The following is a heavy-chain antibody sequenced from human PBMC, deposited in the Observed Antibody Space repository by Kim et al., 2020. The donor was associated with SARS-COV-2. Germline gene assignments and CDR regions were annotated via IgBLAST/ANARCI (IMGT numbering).Heavy chain of an antibody. D-gene: IGHD6-13*01. CDR1: GYTLTELS. Sequence: ASVKVSCKVSGYTLTELSMHWVRQAPGKGLEWMGGFDPEDGETIYAQKFQGRVTMTEDTSTDTAYMELSSLRSEDTAVYYCATGAAAARHNWFDPWGQGTLVTVSS. CDR2: FDPEDGET. CDR3: ATGAAAARHNWFDP. J-gene: IGHJ5*02. V-gene: IGHV1-24*01.